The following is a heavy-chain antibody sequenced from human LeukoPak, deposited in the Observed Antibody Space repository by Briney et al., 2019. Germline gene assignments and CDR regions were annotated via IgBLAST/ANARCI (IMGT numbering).Heavy chain of an antibody. V-gene: IGHV4-59*11. Sequence: PSETLSLTCTVSGGSITNHYWTWIRQPPGKGLEWIGYIHYSGSTNYNPSLKSQVTISVGTSKNQFSLKLSSVTAADTAVYYCARASVTYYYYYYMDVWGKGTTVTVSS. D-gene: IGHD4-11*01. CDR3: ARASVTYYYYYYMDV. CDR2: IHYSGST. CDR1: GGSITNHY. J-gene: IGHJ6*03.